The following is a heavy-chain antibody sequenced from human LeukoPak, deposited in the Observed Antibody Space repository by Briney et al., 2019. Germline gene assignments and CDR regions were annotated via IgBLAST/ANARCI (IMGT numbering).Heavy chain of an antibody. Sequence: GGSLRLSCAASGFTFSSYAMSWVRQAPGKGLEWVSAISGSGGSTYYADSVKGRFTISRDNSKNTLYLQMNSLRAEDTAVYYCARLYDYVGGSYRTYADYWGQGTLVTVSS. D-gene: IGHD3-16*02. V-gene: IGHV3-23*01. CDR1: GFTFSSYA. CDR2: ISGSGGST. J-gene: IGHJ4*02. CDR3: ARLYDYVGGSYRTYADY.